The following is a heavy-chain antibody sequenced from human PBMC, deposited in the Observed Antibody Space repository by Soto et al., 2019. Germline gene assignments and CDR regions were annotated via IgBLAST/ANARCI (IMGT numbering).Heavy chain of an antibody. Sequence: GGSLRLSCAASGFTFSGSAMHWVRQASGKGLEWVGRIRSKANSYATAYVASVKGRFTISRDDSKNTAYLQMNSLKTEDTAVYYCTKEGGSYLNWFDPWGQGTLVTVSS. V-gene: IGHV3-73*01. D-gene: IGHD1-26*01. CDR3: TKEGGSYLNWFDP. J-gene: IGHJ5*02. CDR2: IRSKANSYAT. CDR1: GFTFSGSA.